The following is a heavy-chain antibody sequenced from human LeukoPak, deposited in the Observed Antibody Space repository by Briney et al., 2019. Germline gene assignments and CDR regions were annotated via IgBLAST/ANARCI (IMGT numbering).Heavy chain of an antibody. CDR3: AREGGLRSSYYFDY. Sequence: GTLRPSCSASGFTFSSYAMSWVRQAPGKGLEWIGSIYHSGSTYYNPSLKSRVTISVDTSKNQFSLKLSSVTAADTAVYYCAREGGLRSSYYFDYWGQGTLVTVSS. J-gene: IGHJ4*02. CDR2: IYHSGST. V-gene: IGHV4-38-2*02. CDR1: GFTFSSYA. D-gene: IGHD2/OR15-2a*01.